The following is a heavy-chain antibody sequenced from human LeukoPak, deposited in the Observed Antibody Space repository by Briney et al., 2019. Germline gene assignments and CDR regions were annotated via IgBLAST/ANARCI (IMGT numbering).Heavy chain of an antibody. D-gene: IGHD2-21*02. CDR2: ISGSGGTT. CDR3: ARGLVTKGYFDH. J-gene: IGHJ4*01. CDR1: EFTFSSYA. Sequence: GGSLRLCCAASEFTFSSYAVSWVRQAPGKGLERVSAISGSGGTTYYGDSVKGRFTISRDNSKNTLYLQMNSLRAEDTALYYYARGLVTKGYFDHWGHGTLVTVSS. V-gene: IGHV3-23*01.